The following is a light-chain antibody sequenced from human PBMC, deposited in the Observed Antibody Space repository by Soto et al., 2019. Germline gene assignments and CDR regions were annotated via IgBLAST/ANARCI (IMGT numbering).Light chain of an antibody. J-gene: IGKJ1*01. CDR3: VEHYNYPRT. CDR1: QGIRND. CDR2: AAS. V-gene: IGKV1-6*01. Sequence: AIQMTQSPSSLSASVGDRVTITCRASQGIRNDLGWYQQKPGKAPKVLIYAASSLQSGTTSRFSGSGSGTDFTTTTSSLQTEDCATYDYVEHYNYPRTLGQATKV.